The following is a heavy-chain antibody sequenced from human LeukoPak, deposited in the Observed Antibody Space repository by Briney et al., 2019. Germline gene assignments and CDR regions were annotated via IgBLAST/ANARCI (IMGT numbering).Heavy chain of an antibody. V-gene: IGHV1-8*01. CDR1: GYTFTSYD. Sequence: ASVTVSCKASGYTFTSYDINWVRQATGQGLEWMGWMNPNSGNTGYAQKFQGRVTMTRNTSISTAYMELSSLRSEDTAVYYCARGPPYSSSWHIDYWGQGTLVTVSS. CDR2: MNPNSGNT. CDR3: ARGPPYSSSWHIDY. D-gene: IGHD6-13*01. J-gene: IGHJ4*02.